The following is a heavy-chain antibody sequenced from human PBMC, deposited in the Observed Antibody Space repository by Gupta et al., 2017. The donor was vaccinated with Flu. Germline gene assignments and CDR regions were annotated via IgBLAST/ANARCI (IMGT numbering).Heavy chain of an antibody. Sequence: EVQLVESGGGLVKPGESLRLSCVVSGFTFTNVWMNWVRQAPGRGLEWLGRIKRKTDGGTTDVAEPVRGRFTISRDDSKNTLYLQMNNLKPEDTALYYCNIYCTGGSCRGGFDPWGQGTLVTVSS. V-gene: IGHV3-15*01. CDR1: GFTFTNVW. D-gene: IGHD2-15*01. CDR3: NIYCTGGSCRGGFDP. CDR2: IKRKTDGGTT. J-gene: IGHJ5*02.